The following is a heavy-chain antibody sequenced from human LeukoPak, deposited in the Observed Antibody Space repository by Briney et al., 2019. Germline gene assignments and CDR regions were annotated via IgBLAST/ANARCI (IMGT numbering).Heavy chain of an antibody. CDR1: GFTFSSYA. D-gene: IGHD6-13*01. CDR2: ITGSGDTT. CDR3: VKDYSTIPAAANPLFDY. Sequence: GGSLRLSCAASGFTFSSYAVTWVRQAPGKGLEWVSGITGSGDTTFYADSVKGRFTISRDNSKNTLYLQMHSLRAEDTAVYYCVKDYSTIPAAANPLFDYWGQGTLVTVSS. J-gene: IGHJ4*02. V-gene: IGHV3-23*01.